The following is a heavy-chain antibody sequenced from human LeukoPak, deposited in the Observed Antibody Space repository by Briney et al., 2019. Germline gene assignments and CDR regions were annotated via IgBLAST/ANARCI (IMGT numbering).Heavy chain of an antibody. CDR3: ARDGGSGSYYRSFDY. D-gene: IGHD3-10*01. Sequence: SETLSLTCTVSGGSISSGDYYWGWIRQPPGKGLEWIGYIYYSGSTYYNPSLKSRVTISVDTSKNQFSLKLSSVTAADTAVYYCARDGGSGSYYRSFDYWGQGTLVTVSS. J-gene: IGHJ4*02. CDR2: IYYSGST. V-gene: IGHV4-30-4*01. CDR1: GGSISSGDYY.